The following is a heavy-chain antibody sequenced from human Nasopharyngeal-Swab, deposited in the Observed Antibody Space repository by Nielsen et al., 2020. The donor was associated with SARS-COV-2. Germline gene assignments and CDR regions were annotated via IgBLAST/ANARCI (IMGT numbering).Heavy chain of an antibody. V-gene: IGHV3-74*01. J-gene: IGHJ4*02. Sequence: GESLKISCVASGFTFSSYWMSWVRQAPGKGPVWVSSINDPGSSTNYADSVKGRFTISRDNAKNTLYLQMTSLRVEDTAVYYCARMGATYYVNVWGSFRYDYWGQGALVTVSS. CDR2: INDPGSST. CDR1: GFTFSSYW. D-gene: IGHD3-16*02. CDR3: ARMGATYYVNVWGSFRYDY.